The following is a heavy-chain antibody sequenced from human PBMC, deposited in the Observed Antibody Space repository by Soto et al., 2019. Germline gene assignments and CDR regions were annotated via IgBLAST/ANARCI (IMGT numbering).Heavy chain of an antibody. CDR3: ARRRGSGTGFYYYYYMDV. V-gene: IGHV4-59*08. CDR2: LYPSGTA. J-gene: IGHJ6*04. D-gene: IGHD3-10*01. CDR1: GGSLTNFY. Sequence: SETLSLPCTVSGGSLTNFYLGWVRESPEKVLELIGYLYPSGTANYNPSLESRVTMSVDASKNQFSLNLRSVTATDTAVYFCARRRGSGTGFYYYYYMDVWGTGKTVTVSS.